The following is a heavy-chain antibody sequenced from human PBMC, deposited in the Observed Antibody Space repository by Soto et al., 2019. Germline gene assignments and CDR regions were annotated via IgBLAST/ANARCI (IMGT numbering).Heavy chain of an antibody. D-gene: IGHD6-13*01. CDR3: ARGIAAAGPNWFDP. CDR1: GGSISSGGYS. V-gene: IGHV4-30-2*01. CDR2: IYHSGST. Sequence: TLSLPFAVSGGSISSGGYSWSSIRQPPGKGLEWIGYIYHSGSTYYNPSLKSRVTISVDRSKNQFSLKLSSVNAADTAVYYCARGIAAAGPNWFDPWGQGTLVTSPQ. J-gene: IGHJ5*02.